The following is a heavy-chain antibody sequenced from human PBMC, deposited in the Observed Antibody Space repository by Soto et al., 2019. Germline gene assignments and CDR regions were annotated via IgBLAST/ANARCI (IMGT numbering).Heavy chain of an antibody. V-gene: IGHV3-23*01. CDR3: AKSPQRVFDYLDI. D-gene: IGHD3-3*01. CDR1: GFTFSAYA. J-gene: IGHJ4*02. Sequence: RLSYVASGFTFSAYAITRLRQTPGQGLQWVSSISTSGNTTFYADSVKGRFTISRDNSRNTLYLQMRSLRAEDTARYFCAKSPQRVFDYLDIWGQGRLVTLSS. CDR2: ISTSGNTT.